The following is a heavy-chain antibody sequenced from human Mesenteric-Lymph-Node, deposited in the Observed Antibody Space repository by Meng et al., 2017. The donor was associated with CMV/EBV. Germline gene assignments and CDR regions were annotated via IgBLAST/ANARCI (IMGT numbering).Heavy chain of an antibody. CDR1: GFTFSRYA. V-gene: IGHV3-30*14. J-gene: IGHJ4*02. Sequence: GGSLRLSCAASGFTFSRYAMHWVRQAPGKGLEWVAVIVYDGSNKYYADSVKGRFIISRDNSKNILCLQMNSLRAEDTALYYCAVGYDSRKVAYWGQGTLVTVSS. D-gene: IGHD3-3*01. CDR3: AVGYDSRKVAY. CDR2: IVYDGSNK.